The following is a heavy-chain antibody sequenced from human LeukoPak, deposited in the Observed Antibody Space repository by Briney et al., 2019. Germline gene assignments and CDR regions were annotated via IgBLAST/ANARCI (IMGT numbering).Heavy chain of an antibody. Sequence: QPGGSLRLSCAASGFTFSSYWVHWVRQAPGKGLVWVSRINSDGSSTSYADSVKGRFTISRDNAKNTLYLQMNSLRAEDTAVYYCARDRGAAAGTDNWFDPWGQGTLVTVSS. CDR1: GFTFSSYW. V-gene: IGHV3-74*01. CDR2: INSDGSST. CDR3: ARDRGAAAGTDNWFDP. D-gene: IGHD6-13*01. J-gene: IGHJ5*02.